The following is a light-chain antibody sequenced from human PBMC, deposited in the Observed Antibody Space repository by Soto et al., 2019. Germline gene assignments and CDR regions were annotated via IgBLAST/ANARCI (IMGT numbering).Light chain of an antibody. Sequence: EMVMTQSPATLSVSPGDRATLLCRASQSVSIYVAWYQQKPGLAPRLLIYDASTRATGIPARFSGSGSGTEFSLTSSSLQSEDFAVYYCQQYHDWPRTFGQGTKVDIK. V-gene: IGKV3-15*01. CDR2: DAS. CDR3: QQYHDWPRT. CDR1: QSVSIY. J-gene: IGKJ1*01.